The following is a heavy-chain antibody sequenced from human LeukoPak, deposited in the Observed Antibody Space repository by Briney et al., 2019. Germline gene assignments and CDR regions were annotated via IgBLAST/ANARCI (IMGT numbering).Heavy chain of an antibody. CDR1: GGSISSGDYY. D-gene: IGHD3-22*01. CDR2: IYYSGST. J-gene: IGHJ4*02. CDR3: ARERGRYYDSSSN. V-gene: IGHV4-30-4*01. Sequence: PSQTLSLACTVSGGSISSGDYYWRWIRQPPGKGLEWIGYIYYSGSTYYNPSLKGRVTISVDTSRNQFSLKLSSVTAADTAVYYCARERGRYYDSSSNWGQGTLVTVSS.